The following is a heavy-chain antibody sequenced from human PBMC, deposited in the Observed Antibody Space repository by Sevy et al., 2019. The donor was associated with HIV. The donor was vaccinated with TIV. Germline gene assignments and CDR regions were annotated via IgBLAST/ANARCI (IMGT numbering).Heavy chain of an antibody. CDR3: ARDLTGGGLDY. Sequence: GGSLRLSCAASGFTFSSYAMHWVRQAPGKGLEWVAVISYDGSNKYDADSVKGRFTISRDNSKNTLYLQMNSLRAEDTAVYYCARDLTGGGLDYWGQGTLVTVSS. V-gene: IGHV3-30-3*01. CDR2: ISYDGSNK. CDR1: GFTFSSYA. D-gene: IGHD3-10*01. J-gene: IGHJ4*02.